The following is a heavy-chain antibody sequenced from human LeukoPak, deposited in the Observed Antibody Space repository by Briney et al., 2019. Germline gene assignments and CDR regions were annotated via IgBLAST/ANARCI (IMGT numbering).Heavy chain of an antibody. CDR3: AKDYSRDGYYADTFHI. CDR1: GFTFSTYG. V-gene: IGHV3-33*06. Sequence: ERSLRLSCEASGFTFSTYGMHWVRQAPGKGLEWVAVIWNDGSNKYYADSVKGRFTISRDNSKNTLYLQMNSLRVEDTAVYYCAKDYSRDGYYADTFHIWGQGTMVTVSS. CDR2: IWNDGSNK. J-gene: IGHJ3*02. D-gene: IGHD3-3*01.